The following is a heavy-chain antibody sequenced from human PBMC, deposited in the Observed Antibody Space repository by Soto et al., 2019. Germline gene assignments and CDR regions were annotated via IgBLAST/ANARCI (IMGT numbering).Heavy chain of an antibody. V-gene: IGHV3-23*01. D-gene: IGHD3-10*01. CDR2: ISGSGGST. CDR3: AKDREYYYGSGSYYNGDAFDI. Sequence: GGSLRLSCAASGFTFSSCAMSWVRQAPGKGLEWVSAISGSGGSTYYADSVKGRFTISRDNSKNTLYLQMNSLRAEDTAVYYCAKDREYYYGSGSYYNGDAFDIWGQGTMVTVSS. CDR1: GFTFSSCA. J-gene: IGHJ3*02.